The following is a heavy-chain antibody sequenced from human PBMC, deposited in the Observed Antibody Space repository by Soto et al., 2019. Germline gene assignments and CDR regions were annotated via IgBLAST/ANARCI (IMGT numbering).Heavy chain of an antibody. J-gene: IGHJ4*02. CDR3: AREAGSGYYTYFDY. D-gene: IGHD3-22*01. CDR1: GGTFSSYA. Sequence: QVQLVQSGAEVKKPGSSVKVSCKASGGTFSSYAISWVRQAPRQGLEWMGGIIPIFGTANYAQKFQGRVTITADESTSTAYMELSSLRSEDTAVYYCAREAGSGYYTYFDYWGQGTLVTVSS. CDR2: IIPIFGTA. V-gene: IGHV1-69*01.